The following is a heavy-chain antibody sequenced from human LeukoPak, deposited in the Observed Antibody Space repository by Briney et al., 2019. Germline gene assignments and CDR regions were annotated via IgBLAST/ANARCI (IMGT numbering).Heavy chain of an antibody. D-gene: IGHD3-22*01. J-gene: IGHJ4*02. CDR3: ARSIVYSSDSNGGYYFDN. CDR1: GYTFSNYD. V-gene: IGHV1-8*01. CDR2: MNPDSGNT. Sequence: ASVKVSCKASGYTFSNYDINWVRQVTGQGLEWMGWMNPDSGNTGYAQRFQARVAITRDTSARIAYMDLSSLTSGDTAVYYCARSIVYSSDSNGGYYFDNWGQGTLVTVSS.